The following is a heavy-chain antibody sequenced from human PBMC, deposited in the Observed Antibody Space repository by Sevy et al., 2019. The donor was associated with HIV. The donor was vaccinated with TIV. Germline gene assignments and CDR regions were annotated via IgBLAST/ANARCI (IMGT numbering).Heavy chain of an antibody. CDR3: ARGDGTGRCFDS. V-gene: IGHV1-46*03. D-gene: IGHD1-26*01. CDR1: GYSFIDYY. CDR2: INPTSSST. Sequence: ASVKVSCKTSGYSFIDYYMHWVRQAPGQGLQWMGVINPTSSSTYYPPKFQGRVTMTRDTSTSTVSLDLSSLRSEDTAVYYCARGDGTGRCFDSWGQGTLVTVSS. J-gene: IGHJ4*02.